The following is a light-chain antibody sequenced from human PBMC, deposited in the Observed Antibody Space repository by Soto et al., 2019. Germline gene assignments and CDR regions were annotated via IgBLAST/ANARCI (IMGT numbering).Light chain of an antibody. J-gene: IGKJ4*01. Sequence: EIVLTRSPATLSWSPGKRATLAFWASQSVSSYLAWYQQKPGQAPRLLIYGASTSATGIPARFSGSGSGTEFTLAICSLQAEDFAVYHCQQYNNWPLTFCGGAEVDIK. V-gene: IGKV3-15*01. CDR3: QQYNNWPLT. CDR1: QSVSSY. CDR2: GAS.